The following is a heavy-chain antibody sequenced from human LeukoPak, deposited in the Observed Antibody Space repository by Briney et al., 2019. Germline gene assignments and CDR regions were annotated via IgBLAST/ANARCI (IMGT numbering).Heavy chain of an antibody. J-gene: IGHJ4*02. V-gene: IGHV3-43*02. CDR3: AKDMVGLAGYKYGLSDY. CDR1: GFTFSDHP. D-gene: IGHD5-18*01. CDR2: ITGDGGTT. Sequence: GGSLRLSCTGFGFTFSDHPMHWVRQAPGKGLEWVSLITGDGGTTYYVDSVKGRFTISRDNSKNSIYLQMNSLRAEDTALYYCAKDMVGLAGYKYGLSDYWGQGTLVTVSS.